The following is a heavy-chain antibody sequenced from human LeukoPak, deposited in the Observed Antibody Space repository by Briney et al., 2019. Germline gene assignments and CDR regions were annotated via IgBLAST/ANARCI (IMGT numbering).Heavy chain of an antibody. V-gene: IGHV1-46*01. D-gene: IGHD2-2*01. CDR2: INPSGGST. CDR3: ARASKRYCSSTSCYNFDY. Sequence: GASVKVSCKASGYTFTSYYMHWVRQAPGQGLEWMGIINPSGGSTSYAQKFQGRVTMTRDTSTSTAYMELSSLRSEDTAVYYCARASKRYCSSTSCYNFDYWGQGTLVTVSS. CDR1: GYTFTSYY. J-gene: IGHJ4*02.